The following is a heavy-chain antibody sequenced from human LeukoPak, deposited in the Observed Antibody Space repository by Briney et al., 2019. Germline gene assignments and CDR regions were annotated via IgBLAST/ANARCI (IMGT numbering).Heavy chain of an antibody. J-gene: IGHJ4*02. Sequence: ASVKVSCKASGYTFTSYDINWVRQATGQGLEWMGWMNPNSGNTGYAQKFQGRVTMTRNTSISTAYMELSSLRSEDTAVYYCTTHLIFYGSGGHFLYYFDYWGQGTLVTVSS. CDR1: GYTFTSYD. D-gene: IGHD2-15*01. V-gene: IGHV1-8*01. CDR2: MNPNSGNT. CDR3: TTHLIFYGSGGHFLYYFDY.